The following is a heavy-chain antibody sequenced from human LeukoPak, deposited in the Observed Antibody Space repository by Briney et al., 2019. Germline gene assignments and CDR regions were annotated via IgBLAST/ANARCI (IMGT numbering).Heavy chain of an antibody. CDR3: ARDNGWSFVY. D-gene: IGHD2-15*01. V-gene: IGHV1-2*02. CDR1: VHTFTAYY. CDR2: IKADNGDT. J-gene: IGHJ4*02. Sequence: ASVTVSFKSTVHTFTAYYMHWVRQPPAQGLAGMGWIKADNGDTNYAQKFQDRVTITRETTISTVYMEMSRLRSDGTALSYCARDNGWSFVYWGQGTVVTVSS.